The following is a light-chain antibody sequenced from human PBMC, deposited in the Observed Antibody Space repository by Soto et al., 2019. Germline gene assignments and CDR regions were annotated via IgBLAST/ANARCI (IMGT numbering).Light chain of an antibody. CDR1: QSVFYRSYNKNY. J-gene: IGKJ1*01. V-gene: IGKV4-1*01. CDR3: QQYYNTPQT. Sequence: DIVMTQSPEFLAVSLGERATINCRSSQSVFYRSYNKNYLAWYQKKPGQSPKVLIYWASTRESGVPDRFSGSGSETDFTLTISSLQAEDVAVYYCQQYYNTPQTFGQGTKVDIK. CDR2: WAS.